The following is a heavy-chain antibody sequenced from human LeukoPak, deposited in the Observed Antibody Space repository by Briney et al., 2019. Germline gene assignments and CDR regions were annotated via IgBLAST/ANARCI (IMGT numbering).Heavy chain of an antibody. CDR2: IYYSGST. J-gene: IGHJ4*02. CDR3: ASMTTLTTALGF. Sequence: SETLSLTCTVSGGSISSYYWSWIRQPPGKGLEWIGYIYYSGSTNYNPSLKSRVTISIDTYENQFSLRLNSVTAADTAVYYCASMTTLTTALGFWGQGTLVTISS. CDR1: GGSISSYY. D-gene: IGHD4-17*01. V-gene: IGHV4-59*01.